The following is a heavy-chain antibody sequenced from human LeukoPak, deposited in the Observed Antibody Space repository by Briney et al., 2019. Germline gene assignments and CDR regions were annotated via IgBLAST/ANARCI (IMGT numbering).Heavy chain of an antibody. D-gene: IGHD6-13*01. CDR3: ARGAAAPYYYYGMDV. V-gene: IGHV1-18*01. J-gene: IGHJ6*02. Sequence: ASVKVSCTASGYTFTSYGISWVRQAPGQGLEWMGWISAYNGNTNYAQKLQGRVTMTTDTSTSTAYMELRSLRSDDTAVYYCARGAAAPYYYYGMDVWGQGTTVTVSS. CDR1: GYTFTSYG. CDR2: ISAYNGNT.